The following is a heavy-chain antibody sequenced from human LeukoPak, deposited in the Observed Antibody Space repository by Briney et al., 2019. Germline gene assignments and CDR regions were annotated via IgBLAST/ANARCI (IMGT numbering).Heavy chain of an antibody. D-gene: IGHD1-1*01. CDR1: SGSFSGYY. Sequence: SETLSLTCAVYSGSFSGYYWSWIRQPPGKGLEWIGEINHSGSTNYNPSLKSRVTISVDTSKNQFSLKLSSVTAADTAVYYCARGERGYRMDVWGQGTTVTVSS. J-gene: IGHJ6*02. V-gene: IGHV4-34*01. CDR2: INHSGST. CDR3: ARGERGYRMDV.